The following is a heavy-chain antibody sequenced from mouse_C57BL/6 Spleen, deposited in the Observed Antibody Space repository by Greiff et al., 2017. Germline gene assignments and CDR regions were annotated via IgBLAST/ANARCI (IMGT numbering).Heavy chain of an antibody. J-gene: IGHJ3*01. CDR2: LWSGGST. CDR1: GFSLTSYG. CDR3: AREGSTMVSGGFAY. Sequence: QVQLKESGPGLVQPSPRLSITCTVSGFSLTSYGVHWVRQSPGKGLEWLGVLWSGGSTDYNAAFISRLSISKDNSKSQVFLKMSSLQSDDTAIYYCAREGSTMVSGGFAYWGQGTLVTVSA. V-gene: IGHV2-2*01. D-gene: IGHD2-2*01.